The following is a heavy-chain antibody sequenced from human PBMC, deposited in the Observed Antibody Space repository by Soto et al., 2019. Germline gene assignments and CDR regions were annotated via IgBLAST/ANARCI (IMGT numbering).Heavy chain of an antibody. V-gene: IGHV4-34*01. CDR2: INHSGST. CDR3: ARDNWGFLYYYYYYGMDV. D-gene: IGHD7-27*01. Sequence: PSETLSLTCAVYGGSFSGYYWSWIRQPPGKGLEWIGEINHSGSTNYNPSLKSRVTISVDTSKNQFSLKLSSVTAADTAVYYCARDNWGFLYYYYYYGMDVWGQGTTVTVSS. CDR1: GGSFSGYY. J-gene: IGHJ6*02.